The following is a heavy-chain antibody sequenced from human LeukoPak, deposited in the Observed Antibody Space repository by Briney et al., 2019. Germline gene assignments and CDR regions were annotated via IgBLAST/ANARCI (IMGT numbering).Heavy chain of an antibody. Sequence: ASVKVSCKASGYTFTSYYMHWVRQAPGQGLEWMGIINPSGGSTSYAQKFQGRVTMTRDTSTSTVYMELSSLRSEDTAVYYCARDRITMVRGVFVTLYGMDVWGLGTTVTVSS. CDR1: GYTFTSYY. D-gene: IGHD3-10*01. CDR3: ARDRITMVRGVFVTLYGMDV. CDR2: INPSGGST. V-gene: IGHV1-46*01. J-gene: IGHJ6*02.